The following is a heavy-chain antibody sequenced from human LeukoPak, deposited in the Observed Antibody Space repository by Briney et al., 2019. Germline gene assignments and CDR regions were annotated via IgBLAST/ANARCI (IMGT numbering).Heavy chain of an antibody. J-gene: IGHJ6*03. D-gene: IGHD6-13*01. CDR1: GYTFTGYY. CDR3: ARDRGAAASYYYMDV. Sequence: ASVKVSCKASGYTFTGYYMHWVRQAPGQGLEWMGWINPNSGGTNYAQKFQGRVTMTGDTSISTAYMELSRLRSDDTAVYYCARDRGAAASYYYMDVWGKGTTVTVSS. CDR2: INPNSGGT. V-gene: IGHV1-2*02.